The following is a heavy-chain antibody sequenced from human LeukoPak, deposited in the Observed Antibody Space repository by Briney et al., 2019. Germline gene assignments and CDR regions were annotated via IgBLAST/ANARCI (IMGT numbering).Heavy chain of an antibody. D-gene: IGHD2-2*01. CDR1: GYTFTCYY. CDR3: ARGDGGGYCSSTSCYFDCFDP. J-gene: IGHJ5*02. Sequence: ASVTVCFSASGYTFTCYYMHWVRQAPGPGIELMGWINPNSGGTNKAQKFQGRVTMTRDTSISTAYMRLSRLRSDDTDVYYCARGDGGGYCSSTSCYFDCFDPWGQGTLVTVSS. V-gene: IGHV1-2*02. CDR2: INPNSGGT.